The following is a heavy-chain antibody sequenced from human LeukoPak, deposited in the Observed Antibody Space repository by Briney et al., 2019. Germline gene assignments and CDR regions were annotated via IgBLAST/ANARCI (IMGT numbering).Heavy chain of an antibody. J-gene: IGHJ3*02. CDR3: ARSHIYCSGGSCFDAPDAFDI. V-gene: IGHV1-69*02. CDR2: IIPILGIA. Sequence: SVKVSCKASGGTFISYTISWVRQAPGQGLEWMGRIIPILGIANYAQKFQGRVTITADKSTSTAYMELSSLRSEDTAVYYCARSHIYCSGGSCFDAPDAFDIWGQGTMVTVSS. D-gene: IGHD2-15*01. CDR1: GGTFISYT.